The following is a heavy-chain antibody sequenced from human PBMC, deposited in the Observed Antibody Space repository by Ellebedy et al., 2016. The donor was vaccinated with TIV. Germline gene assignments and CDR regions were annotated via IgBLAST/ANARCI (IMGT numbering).Heavy chain of an antibody. J-gene: IGHJ4*02. CDR1: GFTFSSYA. CDR3: AKSKTTGPLTGYFDY. V-gene: IGHV3-23*01. Sequence: GESLKISCAASGFTFSSYAMSWVRQAPGKGLEWVSAISGSGGSTYYADSVKGRFTISRDNSKNTLYLQMNSLRAEDTAVYYCAKSKTTGPLTGYFDYWGQGTLVTVSS. CDR2: ISGSGGST. D-gene: IGHD1-1*01.